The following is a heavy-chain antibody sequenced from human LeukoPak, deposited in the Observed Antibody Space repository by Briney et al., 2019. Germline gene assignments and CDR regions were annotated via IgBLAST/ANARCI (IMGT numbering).Heavy chain of an antibody. CDR2: ISWNSGSI. V-gene: IGHV3-9*01. CDR1: GFTFDDYA. CDR3: AKDMHCGSGALDY. Sequence: GRSLRLSCAASGFTFDDYAMHWVRQAPGKGLEWVSGISWNSGSIGYADSVKGRFTISRDNAKNSLYLQMNSLRAEDTALYYCAKDMHCGSGALDYWGQGTLVTVSS. D-gene: IGHD3-10*01. J-gene: IGHJ4*02.